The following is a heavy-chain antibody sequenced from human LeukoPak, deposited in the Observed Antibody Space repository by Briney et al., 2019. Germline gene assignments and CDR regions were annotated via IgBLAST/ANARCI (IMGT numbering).Heavy chain of an antibody. CDR1: GFTFSDYF. D-gene: IGHD2-2*01. J-gene: IGHJ4*02. CDR2: ISLSGSIT. CDR3: ARERDSCTLDY. Sequence: GGSLRLSCAASGFTFSDYFMSWIRQAPGQGLEWVSYISLSGSITYYADSVKGRFTISRDNAKNSLYLQMNSLRAEDTAVYYCARERDSCTLDYWGQGTLVTVSS. V-gene: IGHV3-11*01.